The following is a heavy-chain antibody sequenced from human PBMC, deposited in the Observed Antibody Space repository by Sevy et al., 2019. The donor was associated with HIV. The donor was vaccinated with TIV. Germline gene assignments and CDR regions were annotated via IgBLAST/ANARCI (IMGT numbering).Heavy chain of an antibody. V-gene: IGHV3-43*01. CDR1: GFTFDDYT. Sequence: GGSLRLSCAASGFTFDDYTMHWVRQAPGKGLEWVSLISWDGGSTYYADSVKGRFTISRDNSKNSLYLQMNSLRTKDTALYYCAKEGWYSSSGQIHFDYWGQGTLVTVSS. D-gene: IGHD6-13*01. J-gene: IGHJ4*02. CDR3: AKEGWYSSSGQIHFDY. CDR2: ISWDGGST.